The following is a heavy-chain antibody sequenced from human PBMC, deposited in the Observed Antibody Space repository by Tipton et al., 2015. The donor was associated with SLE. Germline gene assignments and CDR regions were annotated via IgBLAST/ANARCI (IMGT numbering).Heavy chain of an antibody. V-gene: IGHV4-59*01. CDR3: ARDEIIVIPASRYSYHYMDV. J-gene: IGHJ6*03. Sequence: TLSLTCIVSGGSISSYYWSWIRQPPGKGLEWIGYIYYSGSTNYNPSLKSRVTISVDTSKNQFSLKLSSVTAADTAVYYCARDEIIVIPASRYSYHYMDVWGRGTTVTVSS. CDR1: GGSISSYY. D-gene: IGHD3-16*02. CDR2: IYYSGST.